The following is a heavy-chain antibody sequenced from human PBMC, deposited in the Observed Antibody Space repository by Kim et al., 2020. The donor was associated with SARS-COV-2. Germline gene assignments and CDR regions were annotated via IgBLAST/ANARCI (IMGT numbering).Heavy chain of an antibody. V-gene: IGHV3-21*01. D-gene: IGHD2-2*01. CDR2: ITSDSKYR. Sequence: GSLRLSCVDSGFTFSRHSMYWVRQAPGKGLEWVSSITSDSKYRFYADSLEGRFTISRDNAKRSLFLQMNSLRAEDTAVYYCARLPAAVLGSIWGQGTLV. J-gene: IGHJ3*02. CDR1: GFTFSRHS. CDR3: ARLPAAVLGSI.